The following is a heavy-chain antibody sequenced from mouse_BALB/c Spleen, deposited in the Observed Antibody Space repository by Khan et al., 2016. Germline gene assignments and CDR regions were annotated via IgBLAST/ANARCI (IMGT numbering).Heavy chain of an antibody. Sequence: QVQLQQSGAELAKPGASVKMSCKASGYTFTSYWMHWVKQRPGQGLEWIGYINPSTGYTEYNQKFKDKATLTADKSSSTAYMQLSSLTSEDSAVYYCAYRYDYAMDYWGQGTSVTVSS. D-gene: IGHD2-14*01. CDR3: AYRYDYAMDY. CDR2: INPSTGYT. CDR1: GYTFTSYW. J-gene: IGHJ4*01. V-gene: IGHV1-7*01.